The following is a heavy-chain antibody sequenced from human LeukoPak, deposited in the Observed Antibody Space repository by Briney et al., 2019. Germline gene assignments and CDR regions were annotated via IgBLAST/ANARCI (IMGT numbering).Heavy chain of an antibody. D-gene: IGHD6-13*01. CDR3: ARPLAAAASHDAFDI. CDR1: GYTFTSYA. CDR2: INTNTGNP. Sequence: GASVKVSCKASGYTFTSYAMNWVRQAPGQGLEWMGWINTNTGNPTHAQGFTGRFVFSLDTSVSTAYLQISSLKAEDTAVYYCARPLAAAASHDAFDIWGQGTMVTVSS. V-gene: IGHV7-4-1*02. J-gene: IGHJ3*02.